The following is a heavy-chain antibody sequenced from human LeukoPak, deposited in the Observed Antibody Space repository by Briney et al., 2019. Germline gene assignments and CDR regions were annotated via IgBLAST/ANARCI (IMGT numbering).Heavy chain of an antibody. CDR1: GFTFSTYA. J-gene: IGHJ4*02. Sequence: PGRSLRLSCAASGFTFSTYAMSWVRQAPGKGLEWVAGISDSDDRYYADSVKGRFTVTRDNPKNMLYLQMNSLRAEDTAIYYCAKMLYAILKHGEPHDHWGQGTLVTVSS. D-gene: IGHD2-8*01. V-gene: IGHV3-23*01. CDR2: ISDSDDR. CDR3: AKMLYAILKHGEPHDH.